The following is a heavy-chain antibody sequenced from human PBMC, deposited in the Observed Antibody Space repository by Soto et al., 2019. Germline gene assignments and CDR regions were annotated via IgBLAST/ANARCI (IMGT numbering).Heavy chain of an antibody. CDR2: IYPGDPDN. V-gene: IGHV5-51*01. D-gene: IGHD3-22*01. CDR3: ARLKYYDSSGLAPLDY. Sequence: GESLELSCKGSGYSFTSYWIRWVRQMPGKGLEWVGIIYPGDPDNKYSPSFQGQVTISADKSISTAYLQWSSLKASDTAMYYCARLKYYDSSGLAPLDYWGQGTLVTVSS. CDR1: GYSFTSYW. J-gene: IGHJ4*02.